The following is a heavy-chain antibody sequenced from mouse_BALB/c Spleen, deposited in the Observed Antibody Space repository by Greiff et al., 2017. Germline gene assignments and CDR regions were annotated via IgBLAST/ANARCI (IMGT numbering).Heavy chain of an antibody. CDR2: INPGSGGT. J-gene: IGHJ4*01. CDR3: ANHYYGSAMDY. V-gene: IGHV1-54*01. Sequence: VQLVESGAELVRPGTSVKVSCKASGYAFTNYLIEWVKQRPGQGLEWIGVINPGSGGTNYNEKFKGKATLTADKSSSTAYMQLSSLTSDDSAVYFCANHYYGSAMDYWGQGTSVTVSS. CDR1: GYAFTNYL. D-gene: IGHD1-1*01.